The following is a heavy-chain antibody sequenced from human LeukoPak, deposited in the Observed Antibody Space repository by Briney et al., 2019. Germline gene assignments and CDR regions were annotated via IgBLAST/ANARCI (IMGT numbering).Heavy chain of an antibody. J-gene: IGHJ5*02. CDR3: SRVPDITARPCDT. CDR2: ISHTGLT. Sequence: SETLSLTCAVYGGSFSDYYWTLIRQTPGKGLEWIGEISHTGLTGSNPSLKSRVTIFVDSSKKQFSLRMTSVTAADTGIYYCSRVPDITARPCDTWGPGTLVTVSS. D-gene: IGHD1-1*01. CDR1: GGSFSDYY. V-gene: IGHV4-34*01.